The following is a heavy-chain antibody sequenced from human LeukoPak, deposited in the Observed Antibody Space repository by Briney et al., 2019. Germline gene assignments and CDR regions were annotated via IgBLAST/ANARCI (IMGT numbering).Heavy chain of an antibody. CDR2: MNPNSGNT. CDR1: GYTFTSYD. V-gene: IGHV1-8*01. Sequence: ASVTVSCKASGYTFTSYDINWVRQATGQGLEWMGWMNPNSGNTGYAQKFQGRVTMTRNTSISTAYMELSSLRSEDTAVYYCARGGTSSVYYYYMDVWDKGTTVTVSS. CDR3: ARGGTSSVYYYYMDV. J-gene: IGHJ6*03. D-gene: IGHD2-2*01.